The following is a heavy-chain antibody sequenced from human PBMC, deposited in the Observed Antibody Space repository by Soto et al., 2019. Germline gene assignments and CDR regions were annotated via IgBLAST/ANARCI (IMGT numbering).Heavy chain of an antibody. CDR3: ARSYCGDDCALDH. Sequence: ESGGGVVQPGRSLRLSCAASGFTFSSYGMHWVRQAPGKGLEWVAVISYDGSSKHYGDSVKGRFTISRDNSKSTLYVQMNSLRAEDTALYYCARSYCGDDCALDHWGQGTLVTVSS. CDR2: ISYDGSSK. D-gene: IGHD2-21*02. V-gene: IGHV3-30*03. CDR1: GFTFSSYG. J-gene: IGHJ4*02.